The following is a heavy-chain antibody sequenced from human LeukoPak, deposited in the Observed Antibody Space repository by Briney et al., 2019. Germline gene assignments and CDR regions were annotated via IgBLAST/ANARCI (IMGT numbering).Heavy chain of an antibody. J-gene: IGHJ4*02. CDR1: GGSISSYY. CDR3: ARSTYYYDSRSPYDY. Sequence: SETLSLTCTVSGGSISSYYWSWIRQPPGKGLEWIGYIFYSGSTNYNPSLKSRVTISVDTSKNQFSLKLSSVTAADTAVYYCARSTYYYDSRSPYDYWGQGTLVTVSS. V-gene: IGHV4-59*12. CDR2: IFYSGST. D-gene: IGHD3-22*01.